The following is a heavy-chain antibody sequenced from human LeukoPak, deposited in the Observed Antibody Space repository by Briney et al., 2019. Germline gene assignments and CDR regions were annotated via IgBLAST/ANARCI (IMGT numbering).Heavy chain of an antibody. D-gene: IGHD1-7*01. V-gene: IGHV4-59*08. CDR3: ARQGLFGWNSVY. J-gene: IGHJ4*02. CDR1: GGSISSYF. CDR2: VHYSGST. Sequence: SETLSLTCTVSGGSISSYFWSWIRQPPGKGLEWIGYVHYSGSTNYSPSLKSRVTISVDTSKNQFSLRLSSVTAADTAVYYCARQGLFGWNSVYWGQGTLVTVSS.